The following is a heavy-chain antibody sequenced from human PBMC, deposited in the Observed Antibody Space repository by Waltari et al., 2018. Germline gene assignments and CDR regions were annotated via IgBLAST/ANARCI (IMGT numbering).Heavy chain of an antibody. CDR3: ARDSGYSSGVSDY. CDR2: INPNSVGT. V-gene: IGHV1-2*02. D-gene: IGHD6-19*01. J-gene: IGHJ4*02. Sequence: QVRLVQSGPEVRKPGASVRVSCKTSGYPFIAYYINWVRQAPGQGLEWMGWINPNSVGTNYAQKCQGRVTMTRDTSISTAYMELSRLRSDDTAVYYCARDSGYSSGVSDYWGQGTLVTVSS. CDR1: GYPFIAYY.